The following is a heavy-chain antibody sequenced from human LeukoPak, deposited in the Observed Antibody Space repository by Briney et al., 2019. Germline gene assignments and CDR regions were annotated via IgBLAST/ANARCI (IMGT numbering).Heavy chain of an antibody. D-gene: IGHD3-10*01. CDR3: ARWYTMVRGVIGWFDP. CDR1: GYTFTSYY. Sequence: GASVKVSCKASGYTFTSYYMHWVRQAPGQGLEGMGWMNPNSGNTVYAQKFQGGVTMTRNSSISTAYMELSSLRSEDTAVYYCARWYTMVRGVIGWFDPWGQGTLVTVSS. J-gene: IGHJ5*02. V-gene: IGHV1-8*02. CDR2: MNPNSGNT.